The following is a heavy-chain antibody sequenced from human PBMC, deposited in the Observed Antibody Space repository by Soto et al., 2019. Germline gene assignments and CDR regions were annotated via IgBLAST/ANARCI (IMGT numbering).Heavy chain of an antibody. CDR1: SGSISSTIYS. CDR2: IFYSGST. V-gene: IGHV4-39*01. Sequence: SETLSLTCTVPSGSISSTIYSWDWIRQPPGKGLVWIGSIFYSGSTYYNPSLKSRVTISVDTSKNQFSLTLTSVTAADTAVYYCARLNGYCVGTNCHGYYGMDVWGQGTTVTVS. J-gene: IGHJ6*02. CDR3: ARLNGYCVGTNCHGYYGMDV. D-gene: IGHD2-21*01.